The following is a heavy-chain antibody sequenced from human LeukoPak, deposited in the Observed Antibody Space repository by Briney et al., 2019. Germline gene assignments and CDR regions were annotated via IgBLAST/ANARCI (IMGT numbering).Heavy chain of an antibody. V-gene: IGHV3-74*01. CDR3: ARDGYSFGHDFDY. J-gene: IGHJ4*02. Sequence: GGSLRLSCAASGFTFSSYWMHRVRHTPGKGLVWVSRIKGDGSSTSYADSVKGRFTISRDNAKNTLYLQMNSLRAEDTAVYYCARDGYSFGHDFDYWGQGTLVTVSS. D-gene: IGHD5-18*01. CDR2: IKGDGSST. CDR1: GFTFSSYW.